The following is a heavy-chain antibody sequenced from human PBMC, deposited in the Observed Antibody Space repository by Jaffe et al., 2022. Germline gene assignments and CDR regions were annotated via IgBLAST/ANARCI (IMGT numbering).Heavy chain of an antibody. CDR1: GGSISSYY. J-gene: IGHJ6*03. D-gene: IGHD1-20*01. CDR2: IYYSGST. V-gene: IGHV4-59*01. Sequence: QVQLQESGPGLVKPSETLSLTCTVSGGSISSYYWSWIRQPPGKGLEWIGYIYYSGSTNYNPSLKSRVTISVDTSKNQFSLKLSSVTAADTAVYYCARGRYNWNPHSGYYYYYMDVWGKGTTVTVSS. CDR3: ARGRYNWNPHSGYYYYYMDV.